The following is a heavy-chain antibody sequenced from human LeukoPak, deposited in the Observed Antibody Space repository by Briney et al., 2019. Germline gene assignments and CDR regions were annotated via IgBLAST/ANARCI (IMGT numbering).Heavy chain of an antibody. V-gene: IGHV4-59*01. Sequence: SETLSLTCIVSGGTISSYYWSWILQPPGKGLEWIGYIYYSGSTNYNPSLKSRVTIFVDTSKNQFSLKLTSLTAADTAVYYCARTNHYDFWTFDYWGQGTLVTVSS. CDR1: GGTISSYY. J-gene: IGHJ4*02. CDR2: IYYSGST. D-gene: IGHD3-3*01. CDR3: ARTNHYDFWTFDY.